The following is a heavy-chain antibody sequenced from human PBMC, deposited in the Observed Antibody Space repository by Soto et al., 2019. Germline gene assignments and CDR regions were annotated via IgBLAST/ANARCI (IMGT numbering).Heavy chain of an antibody. D-gene: IGHD2-15*01. V-gene: IGHV4-61*01. J-gene: IGHJ6*02. CDR1: GGSVSSGSYY. CDR2: IYYSGST. CDR3: ARDKSNDYCSGGSCYSYYYYGMDV. Sequence: SETLSLTCNVSGGSVSSGSYYWSWIRKPPGKGLEWIGYIYYSGSTNYNPSLKSRVTISVDTSKNQFSLKLSSVTAADTAVYYCARDKSNDYCSGGSCYSYYYYGMDVWGQGTTVTVSS.